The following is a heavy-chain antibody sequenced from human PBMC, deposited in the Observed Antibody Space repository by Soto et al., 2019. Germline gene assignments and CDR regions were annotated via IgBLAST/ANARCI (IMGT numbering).Heavy chain of an antibody. J-gene: IGHJ6*01. CDR3: ARPSRGWFYGMAV. CDR2: IYPGDSDN. Sequence: GESLKSSCKGSGYSFTSYWIGWVRQMPGKGLEWVGIIYPGDSDNRYSPSFQGQVTISADKYISTHYLQWSRLNASDTAMYYCARPSRGWFYGMAVWGQGTTVTVSS. D-gene: IGHD6-19*01. V-gene: IGHV5-51*01. CDR1: GYSFTSYW.